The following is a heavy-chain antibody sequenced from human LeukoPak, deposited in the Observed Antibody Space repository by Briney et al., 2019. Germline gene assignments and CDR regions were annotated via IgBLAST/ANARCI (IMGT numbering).Heavy chain of an antibody. CDR1: GVSISSSNSY. D-gene: IGHD2-2*01. V-gene: IGHV4-61*05. CDR2: IYYSGYT. CDR3: ARVHDLGYCTSTTCYGGYYFDY. Sequence: KSSETLSLTCTVSGVSISSSNSYWGWIRQPPGKGLEWIGYIYYSGYTNYNPSLKSRVTISVDTSKNQFSLKLSSVTAADTAVYYCARVHDLGYCTSTTCYGGYYFDYWGQGTLVTVSS. J-gene: IGHJ4*02.